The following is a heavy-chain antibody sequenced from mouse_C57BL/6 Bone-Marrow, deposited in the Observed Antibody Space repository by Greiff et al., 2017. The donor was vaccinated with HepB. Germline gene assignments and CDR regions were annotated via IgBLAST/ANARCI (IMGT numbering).Heavy chain of an antibody. CDR3: AIYGNSPYWYFDV. V-gene: IGHV1-80*01. Sequence: QVQLQQSGAELVKPGASVKISCKASGYAFSSYWMNWVKQRPGKGLEWIGQIYPGDGDTNYNGKFKGKATLTADKSSSTAYMQLSSLTSEDSAVYICAIYGNSPYWYFDVWGTGTTVTVSS. CDR2: IYPGDGDT. D-gene: IGHD2-1*01. J-gene: IGHJ1*03. CDR1: GYAFSSYW.